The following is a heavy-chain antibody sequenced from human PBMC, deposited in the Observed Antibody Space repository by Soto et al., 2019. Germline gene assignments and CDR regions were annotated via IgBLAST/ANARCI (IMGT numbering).Heavy chain of an antibody. CDR3: ARVVVAATGGWFDT. V-gene: IGHV4-30-2*01. Sequence: QLQLQESGSGLVKPSQTLSLTCAVSGGSISSGDYCWSWIRQAPGKGLEWIGYMYNSGSTYYNPSLKSRVTISVDRSKNQFSLKLSSVTAADTAVYYCARVVVAATGGWFDTWGQGTMVTVSS. D-gene: IGHD2-15*01. J-gene: IGHJ5*02. CDR1: GGSISSGDYC. CDR2: MYNSGST.